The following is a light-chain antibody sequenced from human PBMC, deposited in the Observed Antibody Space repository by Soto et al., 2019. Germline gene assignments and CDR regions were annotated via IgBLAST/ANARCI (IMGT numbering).Light chain of an antibody. J-gene: IGLJ3*02. CDR3: CSYAGSSTLWV. CDR1: SSDVGSYNL. Sequence: QSVLTQPASVSGSPGQSITISCTGPSSDVGSYNLVSWYQQHPGKAPKLMIYEVSKRPSGVSNRFSGSKSGNTASLTISGLQAEDEADYHCCSYAGSSTLWVFGGGTKLTVL. V-gene: IGLV2-23*02. CDR2: EVS.